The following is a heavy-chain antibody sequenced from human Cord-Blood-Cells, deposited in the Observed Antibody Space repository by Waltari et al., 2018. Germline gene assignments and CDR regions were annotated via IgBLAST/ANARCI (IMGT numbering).Heavy chain of an antibody. CDR1: GFTSSCSH. D-gene: IGHD2-21*01. Sequence: EVLLVASGGDLIQPGGSLRLACASSGFTSSCSHMSRVRQAPGKGLEWVSVIYSGGSTYYADSVKGRFTISRDNSKNTLYLQMNSLRAEDTAVYYCASLCGGDCYSIWGQGTMVTVSS. CDR2: IYSGGST. CDR3: ASLCGGDCYSI. J-gene: IGHJ3*02. V-gene: IGHV3-53*01.